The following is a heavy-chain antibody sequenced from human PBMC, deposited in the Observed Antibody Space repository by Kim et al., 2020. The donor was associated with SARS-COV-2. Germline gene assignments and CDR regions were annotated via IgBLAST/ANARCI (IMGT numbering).Heavy chain of an antibody. CDR3: ARVGYDYVWGSYRDYYYSYGMDV. J-gene: IGHJ6*02. CDR1: GFTFSDYY. Sequence: GGALRLSCAASGFTFSDYYMSWIRQAPGKGMEGVSYISSSSSYTNYADSVKGRFTISRDNAKNSLYLQMNSLRAEDTAVYYCARVGYDYVWGSYRDYYYSYGMDVLGQGTTVTVAS. CDR2: ISSSSSYT. V-gene: IGHV3-11*05. D-gene: IGHD3-16*02.